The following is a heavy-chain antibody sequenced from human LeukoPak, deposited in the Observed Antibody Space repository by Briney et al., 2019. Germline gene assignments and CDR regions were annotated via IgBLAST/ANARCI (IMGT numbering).Heavy chain of an antibody. D-gene: IGHD3-10*01. CDR2: TYCNGNT. CDR1: GGSIGSTNYY. J-gene: IGHJ6*02. V-gene: IGHV4-31*03. CDR3: AREGGVFYGMDV. Sequence: SETLSPTCTVSGGSIGSTNYYWSWIRQHPGKGLEWIGYTYCNGNTYYNPSLKSRLTISVDTSNNQFSLKLRSVTAADTAVYYCAREGGVFYGMDVWGQGTTVIVSS.